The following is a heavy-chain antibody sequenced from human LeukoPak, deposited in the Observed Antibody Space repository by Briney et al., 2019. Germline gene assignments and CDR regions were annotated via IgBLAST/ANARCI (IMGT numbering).Heavy chain of an antibody. Sequence: PGGSLRLSCAASGFTFSSYAMSRVRQAPGKGLEWVSAISGSGGSTYYADSVKGRFTISRDNSKNTLYLQMNSLRAEDTAVYYCASHRYYYDSSGYYYASPPYYFDYWGQGTLVTVSS. V-gene: IGHV3-23*01. CDR2: ISGSGGST. J-gene: IGHJ4*02. CDR1: GFTFSSYA. D-gene: IGHD3-22*01. CDR3: ASHRYYYDSSGYYYASPPYYFDY.